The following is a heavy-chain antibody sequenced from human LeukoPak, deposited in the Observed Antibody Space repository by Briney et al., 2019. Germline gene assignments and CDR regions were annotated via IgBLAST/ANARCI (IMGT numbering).Heavy chain of an antibody. CDR2: ISYDGSNK. CDR3: ASGELDYYDSSGYQDAFDI. J-gene: IGHJ3*02. D-gene: IGHD3-22*01. Sequence: GALRLSCAASGFTFSSYGMHWVRQAPGKGLEWVAVISYDGSNKYYADSVKGRITISRDNSKNTLYLQMSSLRAEDTAVYYCASGELDYYDSSGYQDAFDIWGQGTMVTVSS. CDR1: GFTFSSYG. V-gene: IGHV3-30*03.